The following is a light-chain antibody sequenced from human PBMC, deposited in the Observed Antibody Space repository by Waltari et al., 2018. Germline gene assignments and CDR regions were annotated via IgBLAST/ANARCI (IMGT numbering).Light chain of an antibody. Sequence: QSALTQPASVSGSPGPSITLSCTGTSSAVGGSNYVSWYQQHPGKAPKLRIYDSSKRPSGVSNRFSGSKSGNTASLTISGLQAEDEADYYCCSYAGSSTHVVFGGGTKLTVL. J-gene: IGLJ2*01. CDR3: CSYAGSSTHVV. CDR1: SSAVGGSNY. CDR2: DSS. V-gene: IGLV2-23*01.